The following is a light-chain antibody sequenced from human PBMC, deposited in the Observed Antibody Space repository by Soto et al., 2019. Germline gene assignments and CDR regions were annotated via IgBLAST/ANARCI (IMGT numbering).Light chain of an antibody. Sequence: DIVMTQSPLSLTVTPGEPASISCRSSKSLLYSNGYNYLDWYLQRPGQPPQLLIYLGSIRASGVSDRFSGSGSGTDFTLKISRVEAEYVGIYYCMQALEMRTFGQGTKVEIK. CDR3: MQALEMRT. CDR1: KSLLYSNGYNY. J-gene: IGKJ1*01. CDR2: LGS. V-gene: IGKV2-28*01.